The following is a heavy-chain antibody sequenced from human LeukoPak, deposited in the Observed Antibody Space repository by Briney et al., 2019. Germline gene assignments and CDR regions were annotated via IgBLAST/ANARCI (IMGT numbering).Heavy chain of an antibody. J-gene: IGHJ4*02. V-gene: IGHV3-74*01. CDR2: IYSDGRTT. CDR1: GFTLSSFR. Sequence: PRGSLRLSCVAPGFTLSSFRMHWVRQAPGRGLVWVSIIYSDGRTTSYADSVEGRFSISRDNTRNTLYLQMNGLRAEDTAVYYCARYQQTGYESDYWGRGTLVTVSS. D-gene: IGHD5-12*01. CDR3: ARYQQTGYESDY.